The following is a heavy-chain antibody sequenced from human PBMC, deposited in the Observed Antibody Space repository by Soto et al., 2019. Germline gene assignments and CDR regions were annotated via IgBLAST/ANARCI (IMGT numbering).Heavy chain of an antibody. CDR2: ISSSSSTI. CDR1: GFTFSSNS. CDR3: VRAIWSGQLPSVL. Sequence: EVQLLESGGGLVQPGGSLRLSCAASGFTFSSNSMTWVRQAPGKGLEWISYISSSSSTIYADSVKGRFTISRDNAKNTLYLQMNSLSDDYTAVLYCVRAIWSGQLPSVLGGQGTLVTVSS. V-gene: IGHV3-48*02. J-gene: IGHJ4*02. D-gene: IGHD3-3*01.